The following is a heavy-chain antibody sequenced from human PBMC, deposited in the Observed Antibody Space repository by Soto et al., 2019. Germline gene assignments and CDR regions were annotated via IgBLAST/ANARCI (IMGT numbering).Heavy chain of an antibody. CDR1: GFTLSENS. CDR3: AKSYSTSTNLDP. Sequence: GGSLRLSCAASGFTLSENSMNWIRQAPGKGLEWVSSISGTTGYTYYADSVKGRFTISRDNAKTSLYLQMNSLRAEDTAVYYCAKSYSTSTNLDPWGQGTLVTVPQ. CDR2: ISGTTGYT. V-gene: IGHV3-21*01. J-gene: IGHJ5*02. D-gene: IGHD6-13*01.